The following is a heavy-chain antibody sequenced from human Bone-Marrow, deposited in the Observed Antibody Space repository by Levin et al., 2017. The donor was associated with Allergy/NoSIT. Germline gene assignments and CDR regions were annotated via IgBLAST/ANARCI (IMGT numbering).Heavy chain of an antibody. D-gene: IGHD6-13*01. CDR2: IYHSGST. CDR1: GGSISSSNW. CDR3: ARSPLTRTAAGRWFDY. V-gene: IGHV4-4*02. J-gene: IGHJ4*02. Sequence: SSETLSLTCAVSGGSISSSNWWSWVRQPPGKGLEWIGEIYHSGSTNYNPSLKSRVTISVDKSKNQFSLKLSSVTAADTAVYYCARSPLTRTAAGRWFDYWGQGTLVTVSS.